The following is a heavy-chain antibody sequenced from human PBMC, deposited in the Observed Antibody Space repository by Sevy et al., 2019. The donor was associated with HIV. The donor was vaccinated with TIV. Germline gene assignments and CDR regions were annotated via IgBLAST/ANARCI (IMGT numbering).Heavy chain of an antibody. V-gene: IGHV3-7*01. CDR1: GFTFHTYW. CDR2: IRQDGNEI. CDR3: AGRYFDV. D-gene: IGHD3-16*02. J-gene: IGHJ4*02. Sequence: GGSLRLSCAASGFTFHTYWMQWVRQAPGKGLEWVANIRQDGNEIYYADSVKGRLTSSRDNAMQSLYLEMNNLRVEDPGMYYCAGRYFDVWGQGSLVT.